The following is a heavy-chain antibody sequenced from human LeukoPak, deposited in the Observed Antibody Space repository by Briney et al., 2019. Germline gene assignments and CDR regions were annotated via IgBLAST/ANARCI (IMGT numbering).Heavy chain of an antibody. D-gene: IGHD3-3*01. Sequence: SETLSLTCAVYGGSFSGYYWSWIRQPPGKGLEWIGEINHSGSTNYNPPLKSRVTISVDTSKNQFSLKLSSVTAADTAVYYCAGTYYDFWSGYYRNFDYWGQGTLVTVSS. J-gene: IGHJ4*02. CDR2: INHSGST. CDR3: AGTYYDFWSGYYRNFDY. CDR1: GGSFSGYY. V-gene: IGHV4-34*01.